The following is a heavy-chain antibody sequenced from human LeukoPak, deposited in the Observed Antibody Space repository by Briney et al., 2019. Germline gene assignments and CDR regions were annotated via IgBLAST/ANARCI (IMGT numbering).Heavy chain of an antibody. Sequence: PGGSLRLSCAASGFTFSSYNMNWVRQAPGKGLEWVSYISSSSSTIFYADSVKGRFTISRDNAQNSLYLQMNSLRDEDTAVYYCTRDSHGSGSYYWFDPWGQGTLVTVSS. V-gene: IGHV3-48*02. CDR2: ISSSSSTI. CDR3: TRDSHGSGSYYWFDP. J-gene: IGHJ5*02. D-gene: IGHD3-10*01. CDR1: GFTFSSYN.